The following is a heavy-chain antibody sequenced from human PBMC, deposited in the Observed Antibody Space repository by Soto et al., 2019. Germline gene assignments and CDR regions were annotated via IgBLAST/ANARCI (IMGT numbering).Heavy chain of an antibody. CDR3: ARVRYCSSTSCHDAFDI. CDR2: ISYDGSNK. J-gene: IGHJ3*02. V-gene: IGHV3-30-3*01. Sequence: GGSLRLSCAASGFTFSSYAMHWVRQAPGKGLEWVAVISYDGSNKYYADSVKGRFTISRDNSKNTLYLQMNSLRAEDTAVYYCARVRYCSSTSCHDAFDIWGQGTMVTVSS. D-gene: IGHD2-2*01. CDR1: GFTFSSYA.